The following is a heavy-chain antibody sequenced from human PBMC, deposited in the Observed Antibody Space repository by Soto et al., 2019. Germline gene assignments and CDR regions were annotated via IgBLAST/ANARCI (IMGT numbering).Heavy chain of an antibody. CDR1: GGSISSYY. J-gene: IGHJ4*02. CDR3: ARYGSGECNRGSCYSPFDY. Sequence: PSETLSLTCTVSGGSISSYYWSWIRQPPGKGLEWIGYIYYSGSTNYNPSLKSRVTISVDTSKNQFSLKLSSVTAADTAVYYCARYGSGECNRGSCYSPFDYWGQGTLVTVS. D-gene: IGHD2-15*01. CDR2: IYYSGST. V-gene: IGHV4-59*08.